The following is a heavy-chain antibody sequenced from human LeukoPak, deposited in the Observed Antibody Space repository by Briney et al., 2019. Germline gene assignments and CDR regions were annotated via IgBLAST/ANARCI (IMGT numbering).Heavy chain of an antibody. J-gene: IGHJ4*02. CDR3: AKERMTATSFDY. V-gene: IGHV3-23*01. D-gene: IGHD2-21*02. CDR2: ISASGGTT. Sequence: GGSLRLSCAASGFTFSSYAMSWFRQAPAKGLEWVSDISASGGTTHYADSVKGRFTISRDNSKNTLYLQMNSLRAEDTAVYYCAKERMTATSFDYWGQGTLVTVSS. CDR1: GFTFSSYA.